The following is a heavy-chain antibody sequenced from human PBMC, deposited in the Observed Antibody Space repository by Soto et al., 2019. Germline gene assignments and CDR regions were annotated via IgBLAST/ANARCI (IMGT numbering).Heavy chain of an antibody. CDR3: ARGGNYDYVWGSYRYNYYYYGMDV. CDR2: IIPIFGTA. J-gene: IGHJ6*02. D-gene: IGHD3-16*02. CDR1: GGTFSSYA. V-gene: IGHV1-69*12. Sequence: QVQLVQSGAEVKKPGSSVKVSCKASGGTFSSYAISWVRQAPGQGLEWMGGIIPIFGTANYAQKFQGRVTNTADESTSTAYMELSSLRSEDTAVYYCARGGNYDYVWGSYRYNYYYYGMDVWGQGTTVTVSS.